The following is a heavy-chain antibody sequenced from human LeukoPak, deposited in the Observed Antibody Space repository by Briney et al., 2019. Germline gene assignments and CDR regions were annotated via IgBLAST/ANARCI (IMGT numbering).Heavy chain of an antibody. CDR3: ARDEYTMVRGVNYFDY. D-gene: IGHD3-10*01. J-gene: IGHJ4*02. V-gene: IGHV1-3*01. CDR1: GYTFTSHA. Sequence: GASVKVSCKASGYTFTSHAMHWVRQAPGQRLEWMGWINAGNGNTKYSQKFQGRVTITRDTSASTAYMELSSLRSEDTAVYYCARDEYTMVRGVNYFDYWGQGTLVTVSS. CDR2: INAGNGNT.